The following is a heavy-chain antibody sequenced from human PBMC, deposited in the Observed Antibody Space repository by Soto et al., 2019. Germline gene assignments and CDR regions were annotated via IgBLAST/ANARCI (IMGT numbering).Heavy chain of an antibody. D-gene: IGHD3-22*01. J-gene: IGHJ4*02. Sequence: QVQLVQSGAEVKKPGASVTVSCKTSAFTFTSYAIHWVRQAPGQRLEWLGWINAANGDTHYSQNFQGRVTITRDTSASTAYVDLNSLKSEDTAVYTCARDPRVGYYDYWGEGTLVTVSS. CDR3: ARDPRVGYYDY. CDR1: AFTFTSYA. CDR2: INAANGDT. V-gene: IGHV1-3*01.